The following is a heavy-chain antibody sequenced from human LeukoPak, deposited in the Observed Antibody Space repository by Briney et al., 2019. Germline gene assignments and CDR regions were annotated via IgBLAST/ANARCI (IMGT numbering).Heavy chain of an antibody. V-gene: IGHV4-59*08. CDR1: GGSISSYY. D-gene: IGHD3-10*01. J-gene: IGHJ5*02. CDR2: TYYSGSN. CDR3: ARHPPMVRGVMSPFDP. Sequence: PSETLSLTCTVSGGSISSYYWSWIRQPPGKGLEGIGYTYYSGSNNYNPSLKSRVTISVDTSKNQFSLKLSSVTAADTAVCYCARHPPMVRGVMSPFDPWGQGTLVTVSS.